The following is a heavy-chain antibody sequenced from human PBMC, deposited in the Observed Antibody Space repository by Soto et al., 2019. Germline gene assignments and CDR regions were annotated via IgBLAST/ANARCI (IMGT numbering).Heavy chain of an antibody. CDR1: GGTFSSYA. D-gene: IGHD3-3*01. Sequence: GASVKVSCKASGGTFSSYAISWVRQAPGQGLEWMGGIIPIFGTANYAQKFQGRVTITADESTSTAYMELSSLRSEDTAVYYCASPIRFLEWSQSPDYYYYYGMDVWGQGTTVTVSS. J-gene: IGHJ6*02. CDR2: IIPIFGTA. V-gene: IGHV1-69*13. CDR3: ASPIRFLEWSQSPDYYYYYGMDV.